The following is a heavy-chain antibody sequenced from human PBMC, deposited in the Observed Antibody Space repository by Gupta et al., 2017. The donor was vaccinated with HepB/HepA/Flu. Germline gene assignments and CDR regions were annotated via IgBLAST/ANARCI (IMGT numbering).Heavy chain of an antibody. Sequence: RLLDSGGALVQPGGPLKLSCEPSGFPFSSSAMSGVRQAPGKGLEWVSAISAGGGSTYYADSVKGRFTISRDNSKNTLYLQMNSLRAEDTAVYYCAKDRIGDYDYWGQGTLVTVSS. CDR3: AKDRIGDYDY. CDR1: GFPFSSSA. CDR2: ISAGGGST. V-gene: IGHV3-23*01. D-gene: IGHD4-17*01. J-gene: IGHJ4*02.